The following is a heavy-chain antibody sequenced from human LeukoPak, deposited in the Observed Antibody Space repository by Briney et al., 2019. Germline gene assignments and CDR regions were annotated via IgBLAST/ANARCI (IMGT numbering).Heavy chain of an antibody. V-gene: IGHV4-59*01. Sequence: PSETLSLTCTVSGGSISSYYWSWIRQPPGKGLEWIGYIYYSGGTNYNPSLKSRVTISVDTSKNQFSLKLSSVTAADTAVYYCARDRTNQLRYFDLNDAFDIWGQGTMVTVSS. CDR2: IYYSGGT. CDR3: ARDRTNQLRYFDLNDAFDI. J-gene: IGHJ3*02. CDR1: GGSISSYY. D-gene: IGHD3-9*01.